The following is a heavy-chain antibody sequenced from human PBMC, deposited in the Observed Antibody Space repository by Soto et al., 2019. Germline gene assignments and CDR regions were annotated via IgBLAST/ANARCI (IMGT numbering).Heavy chain of an antibody. J-gene: IGHJ4*02. CDR1: GYTFTSYG. Sequence: QVQLVQSGAEVKKPGASVTVSCKASGYTFTSYGLSWVRQAPGQGLEWMGWINANNGNTKYAQKLQGRVTLTTYTSTTTAYMELRSLRSDDTAVYYCARDLNLGLGDYWGQGTRVTVSS. D-gene: IGHD7-27*01. CDR3: ARDLNLGLGDY. V-gene: IGHV1-18*01. CDR2: INANNGNT.